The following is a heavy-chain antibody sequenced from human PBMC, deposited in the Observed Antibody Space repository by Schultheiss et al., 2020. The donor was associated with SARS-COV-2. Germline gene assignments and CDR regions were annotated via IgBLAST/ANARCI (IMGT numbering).Heavy chain of an antibody. D-gene: IGHD3-3*01. CDR3: ARHGGSYYDFWSGPRVYMDV. Sequence: SETLSLTCTVSGDSISSYYWSWIRQPPGKGLEWIGYIYYSGSTNYNPSLKSRVTISVDTSKNQFSLKLSSVTAADTAVYYCARHGGSYYDFWSGPRVYMDVWGKGTTVTVSS. V-gene: IGHV4-59*01. CDR1: GDSISSYY. J-gene: IGHJ6*03. CDR2: IYYSGST.